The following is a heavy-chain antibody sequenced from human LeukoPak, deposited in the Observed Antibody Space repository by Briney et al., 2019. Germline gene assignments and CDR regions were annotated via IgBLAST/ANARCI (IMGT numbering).Heavy chain of an antibody. V-gene: IGHV4-39*07. CDR1: GGSISSSSYY. J-gene: IGHJ3*02. CDR2: IYYSGST. D-gene: IGHD1-26*01. CDR3: ARTRYSGSYFAFDI. Sequence: NSSETLSLTCTVSGGSISSSSYYWGWIRQPPGKGLECIGSIYYSGSTYYNPSLKSRVTISVDTSKNQFSLKLSSVTAADTAVYYCARTRYSGSYFAFDIWGQGTMVTVSS.